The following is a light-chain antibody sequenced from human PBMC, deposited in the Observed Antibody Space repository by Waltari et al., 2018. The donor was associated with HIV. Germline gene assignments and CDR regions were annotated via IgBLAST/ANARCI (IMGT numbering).Light chain of an antibody. CDR1: SRDVGNHNL. J-gene: IGLJ3*02. V-gene: IGLV2-23*02. Sequence: QSALTQPASVSGSPGQSIAISCTGTSRDVGNHNLVSWYQHHPGKAPRLIIYEVSKRPSTISNRFSGSKSGNTASLIISGLQSEDEADYYCSSYAGGTSWVFGGGTKLTVL. CDR2: EVS. CDR3: SSYAGGTSWV.